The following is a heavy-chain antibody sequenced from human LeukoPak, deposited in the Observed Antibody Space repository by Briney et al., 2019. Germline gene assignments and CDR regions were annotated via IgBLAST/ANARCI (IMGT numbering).Heavy chain of an antibody. CDR1: GYTFTSYW. CDR3: ARRIGHSYFDL. V-gene: IGHV5-51*01. Sequence: PGESLKISCKGSGYTFTSYWIGWVRQMPAKGLEWMGFIYPAYLDARYSPSFQGHVTFSVDKSNSTAFLQWSSLQASDSAMYYCARRIGHSYFDLWGRGTLVTVSS. CDR2: IYPAYLDA. J-gene: IGHJ2*01.